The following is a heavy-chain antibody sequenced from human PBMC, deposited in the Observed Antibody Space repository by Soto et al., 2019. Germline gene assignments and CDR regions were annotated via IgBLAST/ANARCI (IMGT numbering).Heavy chain of an antibody. CDR2: IIPLFGTT. V-gene: IGHV1-69*18. CDR1: GGTFSPYT. Sequence: QVHLVQSGAEVRKPGSSVKVSCKTSGGTFSPYTIYWVRQAPGQGLEWMGRIIPLFGTTRYAHTFQDRVTITAEASTSTTYMELRSLRAEDTALYYCSRRLDDRANAGFDVWGDGTAVTVSA. J-gene: IGHJ3*01. D-gene: IGHD6-25*01. CDR3: SRRLDDRANAGFDV.